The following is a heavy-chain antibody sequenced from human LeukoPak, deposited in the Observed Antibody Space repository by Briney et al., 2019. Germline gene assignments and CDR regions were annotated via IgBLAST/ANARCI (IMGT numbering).Heavy chain of an antibody. J-gene: IGHJ5*02. CDR2: IDHSGST. CDR3: ARAIAHTIFGVVISHWFDP. Sequence: PSETLSLTCAVYDESFSGYYCSWIRQPPRKGLEWIGEIDHSGSTNYNPSLKSRVTISVDTSKNQFSLKLSSVTAADTAVYYCARAIAHTIFGVVISHWFDPWGQGTLVTVSS. V-gene: IGHV4-34*01. D-gene: IGHD3-3*01. CDR1: DESFSGYY.